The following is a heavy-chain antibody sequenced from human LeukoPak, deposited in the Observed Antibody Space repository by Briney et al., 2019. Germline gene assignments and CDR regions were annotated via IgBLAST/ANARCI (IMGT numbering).Heavy chain of an antibody. CDR3: ARATAMEPSSKEDY. V-gene: IGHV1-18*01. CDR1: GYTFTSYG. J-gene: IGHJ4*02. Sequence: ASVTVSCTASGYTFTSYGISWVRQAPGQGLEWMGWISAYNGNTNYAQKLQGRVTMTTDTSTSTAYMELRSLRSDDTAVYYCARATAMEPSSKEDYWGQGTLVTVSS. CDR2: ISAYNGNT. D-gene: IGHD5-18*01.